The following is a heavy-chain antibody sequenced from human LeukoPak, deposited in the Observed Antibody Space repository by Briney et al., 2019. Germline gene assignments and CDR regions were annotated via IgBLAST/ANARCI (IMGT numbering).Heavy chain of an antibody. D-gene: IGHD1-26*01. V-gene: IGHV1-18*04. CDR3: ARDESGPFDY. J-gene: IGHJ4*02. Sequence: ASVTVSCKASGYTFTGYYMHWVRQAPGQGLEWMGWISSYSGNTNYAQKLQGRVTMTTDTSTSTAYMELRSLRSDDTAVYYCARDESGPFDYWGQGTLVTVSS. CDR1: GYTFTGYY. CDR2: ISSYSGNT.